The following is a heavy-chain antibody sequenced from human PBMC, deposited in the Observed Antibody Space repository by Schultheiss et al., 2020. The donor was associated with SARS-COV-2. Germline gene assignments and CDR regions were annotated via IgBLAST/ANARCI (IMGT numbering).Heavy chain of an antibody. CDR3: ARLVVPYDFWSGHDNYYYYMDV. CDR2: IYYSGST. CDR1: GGSISSSSYY. D-gene: IGHD3-3*01. J-gene: IGHJ6*03. Sequence: SQTLSLTCTVSGGSISSSSYYWGWIRQPPGKGLEWIGSIYYSGSTNYNPSLKSRVTISVDTSKNQFSLKLSSVTAADTAVYYCARLVVPYDFWSGHDNYYYYMDVWGKGTTVTVSS. V-gene: IGHV4-39*07.